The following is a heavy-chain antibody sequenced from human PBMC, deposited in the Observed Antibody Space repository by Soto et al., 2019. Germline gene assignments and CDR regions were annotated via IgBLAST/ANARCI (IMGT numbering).Heavy chain of an antibody. CDR2: INHSGST. V-gene: IGHV4-34*01. Sequence: ASETLSLTCAVYGGSFSGYYWSWIRQPPGKGLEWIGEINHSGSTNYNPSLKSRVTISVDTSKNQFSLKLSSVTAADTAVYYCARVVTMVRGVIIYYYYGMDVWGQGTTVTVSS. CDR1: GGSFSGYY. J-gene: IGHJ6*02. CDR3: ARVVTMVRGVIIYYYYGMDV. D-gene: IGHD3-10*01.